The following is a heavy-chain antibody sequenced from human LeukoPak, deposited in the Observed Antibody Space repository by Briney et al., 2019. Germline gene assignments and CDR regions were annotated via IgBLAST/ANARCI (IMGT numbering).Heavy chain of an antibody. D-gene: IGHD3-10*01. CDR1: GFTLRSYA. J-gene: IGHJ3*02. V-gene: IGHV3-23*01. CDR2: ISGSGGST. Sequence: PGGSLRLSCAASGFTLRSYAMSWVRQAPGKGLEWVSGISGSGGSTYYADSMKGRFTISRDNSKNTLYLQMNSLRAEDTAVYYCARVLVRGPVGFDIWGQGTMVTVSS. CDR3: ARVLVRGPVGFDI.